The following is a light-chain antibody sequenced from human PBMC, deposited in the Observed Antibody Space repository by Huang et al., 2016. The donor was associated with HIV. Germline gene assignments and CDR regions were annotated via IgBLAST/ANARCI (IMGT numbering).Light chain of an antibody. J-gene: IGKJ1*01. CDR1: QSVSTD. V-gene: IGKV3-15*01. CDR2: GAS. CDR3: HQYNNWPPGT. Sequence: EMVMTQSPATLSVSAGERATLSCWASQSVSTDLAWYQQRPGQAPRLLIYGASTRATGIPARFSGSGSGTDFTLTISSLPSEDVALYYCHQYNNWPPGTFGQGTKVEIK.